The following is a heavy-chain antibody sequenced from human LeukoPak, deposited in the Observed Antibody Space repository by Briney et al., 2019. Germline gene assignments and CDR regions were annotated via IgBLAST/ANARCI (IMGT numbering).Heavy chain of an antibody. CDR2: ISSNGGST. CDR3: GRSSRAAISPYYYYMDV. Sequence: GGSLRLSCAASGFTFSSYAMHWVRQAPGKGLEYVSAISSNGGSTYYANSVKGRFTISRDNSKNTLYLQMGSLRAEDMAVYYCGRSSRAAISPYYYYMDVWGKGTTVTVSS. V-gene: IGHV3-64*01. CDR1: GFTFSSYA. D-gene: IGHD5-18*01. J-gene: IGHJ6*03.